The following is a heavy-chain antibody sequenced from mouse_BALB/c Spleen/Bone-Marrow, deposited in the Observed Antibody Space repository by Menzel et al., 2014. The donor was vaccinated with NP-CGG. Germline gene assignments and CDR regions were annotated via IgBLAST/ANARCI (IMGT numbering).Heavy chain of an antibody. CDR2: IYPGDGDT. CDR1: GYTFTSYW. V-gene: IGHV1-87*01. Sequence: VQLQQSGAELARPGASEKLSCKASGYTFTSYWMQWVKQRPGQGLEWIGAIYPGDGDTRYTQKFKGKATLTADKSSSTAYMQLSSLASEDSAVYYCARSEAAMILAYWGQGTLVTVSA. CDR3: ARSEAAMILAY. J-gene: IGHJ3*01. D-gene: IGHD2-4*01.